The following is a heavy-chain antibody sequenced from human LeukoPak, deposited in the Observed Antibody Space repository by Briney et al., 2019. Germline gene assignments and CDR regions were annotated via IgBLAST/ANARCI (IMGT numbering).Heavy chain of an antibody. V-gene: IGHV3-21*01. J-gene: IGHJ4*02. CDR3: ARDYYGDLYFDY. Sequence: GGSLRLSCAASGFTFSRYTMNWVRQAPGKGLEWVSSISSGSSYIYYADSVKGRFTISRDNAKNSLYLQMNSLRAEDTAVYYCARDYYGDLYFDYWGQGTLVTVSS. D-gene: IGHD4-17*01. CDR2: ISSGSSYI. CDR1: GFTFSRYT.